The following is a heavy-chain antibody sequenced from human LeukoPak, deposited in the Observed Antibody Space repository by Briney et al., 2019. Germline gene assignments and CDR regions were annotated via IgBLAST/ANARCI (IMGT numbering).Heavy chain of an antibody. CDR3: ARFTGDP. V-gene: IGHV4-34*01. CDR1: GGSFSANY. J-gene: IGHJ5*02. CDR2: INHRGST. Sequence: PSETLSHTCAVYGGSFSANYWSWIRQPPGKGLEWIGEINHRGSTNYNPSLKSRVTISVDTSKKQFSLKLSSVTAADTAVYYCARFTGDPWGQGTLVTVSS.